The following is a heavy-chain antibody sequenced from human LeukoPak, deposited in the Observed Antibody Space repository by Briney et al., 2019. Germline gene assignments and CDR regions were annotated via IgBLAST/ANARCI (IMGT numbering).Heavy chain of an antibody. J-gene: IGHJ4*02. CDR2: ISGSGDST. CDR3: ATSDGYCSGGGCHVYFDH. D-gene: IGHD2-8*02. Sequence: GGSLRLSCAASGFTFSSYAMSWVRQAPGKGLEWVSVISGSGDSTYYADSVKGRFTISRDNSKNTLYLQMNSLRAEDTAFYYCATSDGYCSGGGCHVYFDHWGQGTLVTVSS. CDR1: GFTFSSYA. V-gene: IGHV3-23*01.